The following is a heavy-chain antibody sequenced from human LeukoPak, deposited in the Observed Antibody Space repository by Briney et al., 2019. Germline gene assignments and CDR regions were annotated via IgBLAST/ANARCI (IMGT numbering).Heavy chain of an antibody. CDR2: LYSSGDT. J-gene: IGHJ5*02. CDR1: GFTVRSNY. Sequence: PGGSLRLSCAVSGFTVRSNYMAWVRQAPGKGLECVSILYSSGDTYYADSVQGRFTISRDNSKNTLYLQMSSLRADDTAIYYCAKQFVDIWGQGTLVIVSS. CDR3: AKQFVDI. V-gene: IGHV3-66*04.